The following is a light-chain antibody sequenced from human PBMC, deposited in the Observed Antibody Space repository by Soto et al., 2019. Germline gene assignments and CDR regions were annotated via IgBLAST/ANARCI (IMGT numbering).Light chain of an antibody. J-gene: IGKJ4*01. CDR1: RSVSSN. Sequence: IVMTQSPASLSVSPGERATLSCRASRSVSSNLAWYQQKPGQAPRLLIYGASTRATGIPARFSGSGSGTEFTLTISSLQSEDYGVYYCQHYSQWLSFGGGTKVDI. V-gene: IGKV3-15*01. CDR2: GAS. CDR3: QHYSQWLS.